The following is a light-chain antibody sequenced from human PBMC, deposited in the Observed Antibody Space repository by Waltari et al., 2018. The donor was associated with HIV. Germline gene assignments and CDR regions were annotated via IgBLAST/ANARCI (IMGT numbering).Light chain of an antibody. CDR1: SSNIGAGFG. V-gene: IGLV1-40*01. Sequence: QSVLTQPPSVSGAPGPRVTISCTGSSSNIGAGFGVHRSQQLPGTAPKLLIYGDSNRPSGVPDRFSGSKSGTSASLAITGLQSEDEADYYCQSYDSSLSTAVVFGGGTKLTVL. CDR2: GDS. CDR3: QSYDSSLSTAVV. J-gene: IGLJ2*01.